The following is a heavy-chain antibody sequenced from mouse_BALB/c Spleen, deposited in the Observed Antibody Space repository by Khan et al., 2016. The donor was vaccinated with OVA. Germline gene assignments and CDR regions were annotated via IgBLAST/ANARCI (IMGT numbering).Heavy chain of an antibody. CDR3: SRLEDI. J-gene: IGHJ2*01. V-gene: IGHV2-9*02. CDR1: GFSLTSYG. CDR2: IWAGGST. D-gene: IGHD1-3*01. Sequence: QVQLKQSGPGLVAPSQSLSITCTVSGFSLTSYGVHWVRQPPGKGLEWLGVIWAGGSTNYNSALMSRLSISNDNSKSQVFLKMISMQPDDTAMYYCSRLEDIWGQGTTLTVSS.